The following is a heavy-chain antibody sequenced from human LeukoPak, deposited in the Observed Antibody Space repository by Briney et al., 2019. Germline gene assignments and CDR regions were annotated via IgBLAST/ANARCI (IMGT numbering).Heavy chain of an antibody. CDR1: GFTFSSYV. Sequence: PGGSLRLSCAASGFTFSSYVMHWVRQAPGKGLEWVALISYDGSNEYYADSVKGRFTISRDNSKNTLYLQMNSLRAEDTAVYYCAKDDYGGPSWYFDLWGRGTLVTVSS. J-gene: IGHJ2*01. CDR3: AKDDYGGPSWYFDL. V-gene: IGHV3-30-3*01. D-gene: IGHD4-23*01. CDR2: ISYDGSNE.